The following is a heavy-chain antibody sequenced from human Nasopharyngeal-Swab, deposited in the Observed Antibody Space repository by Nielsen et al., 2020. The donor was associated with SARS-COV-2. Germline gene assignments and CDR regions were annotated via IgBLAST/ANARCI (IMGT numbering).Heavy chain of an antibody. CDR3: TRNHLGLGI. J-gene: IGHJ3*02. Sequence: GESLKISCEASGFSSNSYWMAWLRQAPGKGLEWVANIKGDGNKKNYVDSVKGRFTISRDNAKNTLYLQMNSLRAEDTAVYYCTRNHLGLGIWGQGTVVTVSS. CDR1: GFSSNSYW. CDR2: IKGDGNKK. V-gene: IGHV3-7*01. D-gene: IGHD3-16*01.